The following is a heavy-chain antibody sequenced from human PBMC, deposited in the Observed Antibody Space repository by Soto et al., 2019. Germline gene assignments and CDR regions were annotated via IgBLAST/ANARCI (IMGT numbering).Heavy chain of an antibody. J-gene: IGHJ5*02. CDR3: ARGGTIFGVPKAKYNWFDP. Sequence: QVQLVQSGAEVKKPGSSVKVSCKASGGTFSSYAISWVRQAPGQGLEWMGGIIPIFGTANYAQKFQGRVTITADESTSTAHMELSSLRSEDTAVYYCARGGTIFGVPKAKYNWFDPWGQGTLVTVSS. CDR1: GGTFSSYA. CDR2: IIPIFGTA. V-gene: IGHV1-69*12. D-gene: IGHD3-3*01.